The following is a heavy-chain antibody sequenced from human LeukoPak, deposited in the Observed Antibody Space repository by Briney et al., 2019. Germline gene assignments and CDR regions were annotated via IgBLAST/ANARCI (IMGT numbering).Heavy chain of an antibody. CDR1: GGTFSSYA. CDR2: IIPILGIA. J-gene: IGHJ4*02. V-gene: IGHV1-69*04. CDR3: ARDKWELLGPFDY. Sequence: GASVKVSCKASGGTFSSYAISWVRQAPGQGLEWMGRIIPILGIANYAQKFQGRVTITADKSTSTAYMELSSLRSEDTAVYYYARDKWELLGPFDYWGQGTLVTVSP. D-gene: IGHD1-26*01.